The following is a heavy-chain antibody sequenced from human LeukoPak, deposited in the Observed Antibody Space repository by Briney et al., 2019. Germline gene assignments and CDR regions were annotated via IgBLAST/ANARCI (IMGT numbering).Heavy chain of an antibody. CDR2: MNPNSGNT. CDR3: ASRPVERYCSGGSCYSFWFDP. J-gene: IGHJ5*02. V-gene: IGHV1-8*01. Sequence: GASVRVSYKASGYTFTIYDINWVRQATGQGREGVGWMNPNSGNTGYAQKFQGRVTMTRNTSISTAYMELSSLRSEDTAVYYCASRPVERYCSGGSCYSFWFDPWGQGTLVTVSS. CDR1: GYTFTIYD. D-gene: IGHD2-15*01.